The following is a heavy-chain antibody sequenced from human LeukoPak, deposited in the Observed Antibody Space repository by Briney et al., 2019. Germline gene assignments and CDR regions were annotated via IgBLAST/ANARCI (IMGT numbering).Heavy chain of an antibody. CDR1: GFTFSSYG. Sequence: GGSLRLSCAASGFTFSSYGMHWVRQAPGKGLEWVAVIWYDGGNKYYADSVKGRFTISRDNSKNTLYLQMNSLRAEDTAVYYCARDRSYGHPFDYWGQGTLVTVSS. CDR2: IWYDGGNK. V-gene: IGHV3-33*01. D-gene: IGHD5-18*01. CDR3: ARDRSYGHPFDY. J-gene: IGHJ4*02.